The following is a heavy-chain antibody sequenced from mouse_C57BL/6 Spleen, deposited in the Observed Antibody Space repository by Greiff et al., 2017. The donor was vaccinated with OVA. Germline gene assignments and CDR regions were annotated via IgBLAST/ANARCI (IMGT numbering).Heavy chain of an antibody. V-gene: IGHV1-55*01. Sequence: VQLQQPGAELVKPGASVKMSCKASGYTFTSYWITWVKQRPGQGLEWIGDIYPGSGSTNYNEKFKSKATLTVDTSSSTAYMQLSSLTSEDSAVYYCARSDYYGSSSYYAMDYWGQGTSVTVSS. D-gene: IGHD1-1*01. CDR3: ARSDYYGSSSYYAMDY. CDR2: IYPGSGST. J-gene: IGHJ4*01. CDR1: GYTFTSYW.